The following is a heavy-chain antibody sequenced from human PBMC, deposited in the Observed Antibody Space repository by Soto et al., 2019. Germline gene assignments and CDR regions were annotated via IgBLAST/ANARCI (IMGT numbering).Heavy chain of an antibody. J-gene: IGHJ6*02. CDR3: AKVSRKQLVRYYYYGMDV. CDR1: GFTFSSYG. D-gene: IGHD6-6*01. CDR2: ISYDGSNK. V-gene: IGHV3-30*18. Sequence: PGGSLRLSCAASGFTFSSYGTHWVRQAPGKGLEWVAIISYDGSNKYYADSVKGRFTISRDNSKNTLYLQMNSLRAEDTAVYYCAKVSRKQLVRYYYYGMDVWGQGTTVTVSS.